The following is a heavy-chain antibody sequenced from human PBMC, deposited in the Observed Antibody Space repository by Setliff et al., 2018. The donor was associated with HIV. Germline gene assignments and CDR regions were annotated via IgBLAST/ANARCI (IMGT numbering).Heavy chain of an antibody. CDR2: IYLTGSS. J-gene: IGHJ3*01. D-gene: IGHD4-17*01. V-gene: IGHV4-59*01. Sequence: KTSETLSLTCTVSGGSISTYYWSWIRQPPGKGLEWIGSIYLTGSSDNNPSLKSRVTLSVDTSKHQFSLKLSSVTAADTAVYYCARVQMAYAAFDVWGQGTMVTVSS. CDR1: GGSISTYY. CDR3: ARVQMAYAAFDV.